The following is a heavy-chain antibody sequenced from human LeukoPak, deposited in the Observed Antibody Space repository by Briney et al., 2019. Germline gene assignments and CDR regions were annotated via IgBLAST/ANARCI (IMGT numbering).Heavy chain of an antibody. V-gene: IGHV3-74*01. CDR3: ARGPNSNWSGLDF. CDR2: ISPTGSTT. CDR1: GFSFSGHW. Sequence: GGSLRLSCTASGFSFSGHWMHWARQLPGKGLVWVSRISPTGSTTSYGDSVKGRFTVSRDNAKNTLYLQVNNLRAEDTAVYYCARGPNSNWSGLDFWGQGTLLTVSS. J-gene: IGHJ4*02. D-gene: IGHD6-6*01.